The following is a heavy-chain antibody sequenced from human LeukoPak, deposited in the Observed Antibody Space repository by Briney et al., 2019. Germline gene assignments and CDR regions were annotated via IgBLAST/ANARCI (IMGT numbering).Heavy chain of an antibody. CDR1: GYTFTIYY. Sequence: ASVTVSCKASGYTFTIYYMHWVRHAPGQGLGWMGLINTSGGSTSYAQKFQGRVTMTRDTSTSTVYMELSSLRSEDTAVYYCARESESSGHADWFDPWGQGTLVTVSS. CDR3: ARESESSGHADWFDP. V-gene: IGHV1-46*01. D-gene: IGHD3-22*01. J-gene: IGHJ5*02. CDR2: INTSGGST.